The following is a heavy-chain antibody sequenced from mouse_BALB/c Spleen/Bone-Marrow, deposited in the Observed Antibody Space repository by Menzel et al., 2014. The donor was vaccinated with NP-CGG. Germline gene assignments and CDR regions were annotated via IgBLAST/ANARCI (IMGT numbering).Heavy chain of an antibody. CDR2: IDPSNGRT. V-gene: IGHV1S81*02. CDR1: GYTFTSYW. D-gene: IGHD1-1*01. CDR3: ARSTTVVVRYWYFDV. Sequence: QVTLKESGAELVKPGASVKLSCKASGYTFTSYWMHWVKQRPGQGLEWIGEIDPSNGRTNYDEKFKNKATLTVDKSSSTAYMQLSSLTSEDSAVYYCARSTTVVVRYWYFDVWGAGTTVTVSS. J-gene: IGHJ1*01.